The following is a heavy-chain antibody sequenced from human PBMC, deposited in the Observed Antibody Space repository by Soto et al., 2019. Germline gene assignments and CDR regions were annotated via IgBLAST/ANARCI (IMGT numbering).Heavy chain of an antibody. J-gene: IGHJ6*02. CDR1: GGSFSGYY. V-gene: IGHV4-34*01. CDR3: ASYLRGDYYGSGRRYYYYYGMDV. Sequence: PSETLSLTCAVYGGSFSGYYWSWIRQPPGKGLEWIGEINHSGSTNYNPSHKSRVTISVDTSKNQFSLKLSSVTAADTAMYYCASYLRGDYYGSGRRYYYYYGMDVWGQGTTVTVS. CDR2: INHSGST. D-gene: IGHD3-10*01.